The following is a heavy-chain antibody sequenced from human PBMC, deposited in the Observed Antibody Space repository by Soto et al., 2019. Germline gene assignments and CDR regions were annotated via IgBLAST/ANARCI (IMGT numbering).Heavy chain of an antibody. J-gene: IGHJ6*02. Sequence: PSETLSLTCTVYGGSISSGGYYWSWIRQHPGKGLEWIGYIYYSGSTYYNPSLKSRVTISVDTSKNQFSLKLSSVTAADTAVYYCARKWRGGQDDGMDVWGQGTTVTVSS. CDR2: IYYSGST. V-gene: IGHV4-31*03. CDR1: GGSISSGGYY. CDR3: ARKWRGGQDDGMDV. D-gene: IGHD5-12*01.